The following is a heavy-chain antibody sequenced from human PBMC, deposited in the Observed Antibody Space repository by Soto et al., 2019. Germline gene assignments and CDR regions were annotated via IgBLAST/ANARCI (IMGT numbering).Heavy chain of an antibody. CDR1: GYTFTSYY. V-gene: IGHV1-46*01. CDR2: INPSGGST. D-gene: IGHD4-17*01. CDR3: ARDFNDYGDPGAFYYYYGMDV. Sequence: ASVKVSCKASGYTFTSYYMHWVRQAPGQGLEWMGIINPSGGSTSYAQKFQGRVTMTRDTSTSTVYMELSSLRSEDTAVYYCARDFNDYGDPGAFYYYYGMDVWGQGTTVTVSS. J-gene: IGHJ6*02.